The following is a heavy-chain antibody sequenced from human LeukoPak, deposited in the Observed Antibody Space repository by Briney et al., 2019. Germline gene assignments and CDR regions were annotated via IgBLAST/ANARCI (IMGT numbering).Heavy chain of an antibody. J-gene: IGHJ3*02. CDR3: AVAQLLGEWLFPGYAFDI. V-gene: IGHV3-30*04. D-gene: IGHD3-3*01. CDR2: ISYDGSNK. CDR1: GFTFSTYA. Sequence: HPGRSLRLSCAASGFTFSTYAMHWVRQAPGKGLEWVAVISYDGSNKYYADSVKGRFTISRDNSKNTLYLQMNSLRAEDTAVYYCAVAQLLGEWLFPGYAFDIWGQGTMVTVSS.